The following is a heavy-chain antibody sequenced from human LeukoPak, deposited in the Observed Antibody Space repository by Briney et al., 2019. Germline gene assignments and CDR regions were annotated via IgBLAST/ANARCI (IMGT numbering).Heavy chain of an antibody. CDR1: GYTLTELS. Sequence: ASVKVSCKVSGYTLTELSMHWVRQAPGKGLEWMGGFDPEDGETIYAQKFQGRVTMTEDTSTDTAYTELSSLRSEDTAVYYCATEGYYDSSGYIHDAFDIWGQGTMVTVSS. V-gene: IGHV1-24*01. CDR3: ATEGYYDSSGYIHDAFDI. J-gene: IGHJ3*02. D-gene: IGHD3-22*01. CDR2: FDPEDGET.